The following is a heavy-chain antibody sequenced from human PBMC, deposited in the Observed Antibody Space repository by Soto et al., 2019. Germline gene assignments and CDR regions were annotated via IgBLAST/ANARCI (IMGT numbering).Heavy chain of an antibody. D-gene: IGHD3-10*01. CDR1: GGSISSYY. V-gene: IGHV4-59*08. Sequence: SETLSLTCTVSGGSISSYYGSWIRQPPGKGLEWIGYIYYSGSTNYNPSLKSRVTISVDTSKNQFSLKLSSVTAADTAVYYCARYYYGSGSYYNDPSYYYYYSYMDVWGKGTTVTVSS. J-gene: IGHJ6*03. CDR3: ARYYYGSGSYYNDPSYYYYYSYMDV. CDR2: IYYSGST.